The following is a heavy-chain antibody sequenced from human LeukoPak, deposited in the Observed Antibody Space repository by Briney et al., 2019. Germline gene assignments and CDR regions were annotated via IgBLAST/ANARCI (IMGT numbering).Heavy chain of an antibody. Sequence: ASVKVSCKVSGYTLTELSMHWVRQAPGKGLEWMGGFDPEDGETIYAQKFQGRVTMTEDTSTDTAYMELSSLRSEGTAVYYCATGGLGGYYYDSSGYPAFDYWGQGTLVTVSS. CDR2: FDPEDGET. V-gene: IGHV1-24*01. CDR3: ATGGLGGYYYDSSGYPAFDY. D-gene: IGHD3-22*01. J-gene: IGHJ4*02. CDR1: GYTLTELS.